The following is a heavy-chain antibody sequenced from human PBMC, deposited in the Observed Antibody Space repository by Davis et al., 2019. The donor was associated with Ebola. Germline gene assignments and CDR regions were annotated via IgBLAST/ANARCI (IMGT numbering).Heavy chain of an antibody. V-gene: IGHV4-39*07. Sequence: SETLSLTCTVSGGSISGSYFYWGWIRQPPGKGLEWIGSIYYTGSTHYNPSLKSRATISVDKSKNQFSLQLSSVTAADTAVYYCARDYWEGQEMIYFDHWGQGALVTVSS. CDR3: ARDYWEGQEMIYFDH. CDR2: IYYTGST. CDR1: GGSISGSYFY. J-gene: IGHJ4*02. D-gene: IGHD1-26*01.